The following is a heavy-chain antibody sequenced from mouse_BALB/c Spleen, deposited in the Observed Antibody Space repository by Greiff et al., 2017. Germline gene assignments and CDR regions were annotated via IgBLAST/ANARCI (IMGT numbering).Heavy chain of an antibody. D-gene: IGHD2-3*01. J-gene: IGHJ2*01. CDR2: ISSGGGST. V-gene: IGHV5-12-1*01. CDR1: GFAFSSYD. Sequence: EVNLVESGGGLVKPGGSLKLSCAASGFAFSSYDMSWVRQTPEKRLEWVAYISSGGGSTYYPDTVKGRFTISRDNAKNTLYLQMSSLRSEDTAMYYCARGEGYYASYFDYWGQGTTLTVSS. CDR3: ARGEGYYASYFDY.